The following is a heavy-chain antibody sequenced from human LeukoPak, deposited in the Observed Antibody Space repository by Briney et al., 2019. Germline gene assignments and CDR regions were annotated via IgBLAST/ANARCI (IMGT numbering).Heavy chain of an antibody. V-gene: IGHV4-30-4*01. CDR3: ARDRGYGDYGAEVDY. CDR2: IYYSGST. D-gene: IGHD4-17*01. J-gene: IGHJ4*02. Sequence: PSETLSLTCTVSGGSISSGDYYWSWIRQPPGKGLEWIGYIYYSGSTYYNPSLKSRVTISVDTSKNQFSLKLSSVTAADTAVYYCARDRGYGDYGAEVDYWGQGTLVTVSS. CDR1: GGSISSGDYY.